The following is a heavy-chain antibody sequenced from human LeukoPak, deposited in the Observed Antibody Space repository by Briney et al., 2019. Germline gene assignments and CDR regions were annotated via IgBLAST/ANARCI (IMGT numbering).Heavy chain of an antibody. Sequence: SVKVSCKASRGTFSSYAISWVRQAPGQGLEWMGGIIPIFGTANYAQKFQGRVTITADESTSTVYMELSSLRSEDTAVYYCARGRTPDCSSTSCYLGWFDPWGQGTLVTVSS. CDR2: IIPIFGTA. D-gene: IGHD2-2*01. CDR3: ARGRTPDCSSTSCYLGWFDP. J-gene: IGHJ5*02. V-gene: IGHV1-69*13. CDR1: RGTFSSYA.